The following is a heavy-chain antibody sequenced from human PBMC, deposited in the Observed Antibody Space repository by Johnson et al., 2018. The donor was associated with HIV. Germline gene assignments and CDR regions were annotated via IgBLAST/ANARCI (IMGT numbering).Heavy chain of an antibody. V-gene: IGHV3-30-3*01. Sequence: QVQLVESGGGVVQPGRSLRLSCAASGFTFSSYAMHWVRQAPGKGLEWVAVISYDGSNKYYADSVKGRFTISRDNSKNTLYLQMNSLRAEDTAVYSCARGGSSTILDAFDIWGQGTMVTVSS. CDR2: ISYDGSNK. D-gene: IGHD6-13*01. J-gene: IGHJ3*02. CDR3: ARGGSSTILDAFDI. CDR1: GFTFSSYA.